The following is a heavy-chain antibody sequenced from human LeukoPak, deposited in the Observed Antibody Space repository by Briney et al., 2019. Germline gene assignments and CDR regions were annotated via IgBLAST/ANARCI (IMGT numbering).Heavy chain of an antibody. V-gene: IGHV1-2*02. J-gene: IGHJ4*02. CDR1: GYTFTDYY. D-gene: IGHD3-16*01. CDR3: ARVAASGSWGFGY. Sequence: ASVKVSCRASGYTFTDYYIHWVRQAPGQGLEYMGWINPDSGGTSYAQKFQGRVTMTRDTSITTAYMELTRLRSDDTAVYYCARVAASGSWGFGYWGQGTLVTVSP. CDR2: INPDSGGT.